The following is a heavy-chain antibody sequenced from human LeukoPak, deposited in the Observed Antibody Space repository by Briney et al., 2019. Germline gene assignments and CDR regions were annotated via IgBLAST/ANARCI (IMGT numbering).Heavy chain of an antibody. Sequence: SETLSLTRAVYGGSFSGYYWSWIRQPPGKGLEWIGEINHSGGTNYNPSLKSRVTISVDTSKSQFSLKLSSVTAADTAVYYCARAGNNWNDTNWFDPWGQGTLVTVSS. CDR2: INHSGGT. D-gene: IGHD1-20*01. V-gene: IGHV4-34*01. CDR1: GGSFSGYY. J-gene: IGHJ5*02. CDR3: ARAGNNWNDTNWFDP.